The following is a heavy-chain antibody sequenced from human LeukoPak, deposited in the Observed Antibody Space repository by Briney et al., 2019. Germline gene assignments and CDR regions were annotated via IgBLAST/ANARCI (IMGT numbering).Heavy chain of an antibody. CDR1: GGSISSYY. CDR3: AREKPGLELRAFDI. D-gene: IGHD1-7*01. J-gene: IGHJ3*02. Sequence: SETLSLTCTVSGGSISSYYWSWIRQPPGKGLEWIGYIYYSGSTYYNPSLKSRVTISVDTSKNQFSLKLSSVTAADTAVYYCAREKPGLELRAFDIWGQGTMVTVSS. CDR2: IYYSGST. V-gene: IGHV4-59*12.